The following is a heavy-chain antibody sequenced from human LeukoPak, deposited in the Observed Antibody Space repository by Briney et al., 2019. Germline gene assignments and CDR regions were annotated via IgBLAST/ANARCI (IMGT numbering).Heavy chain of an antibody. V-gene: IGHV4-34*01. CDR3: ARIEWELGEDY. CDR1: GGSFSGYY. D-gene: IGHD1-26*01. J-gene: IGHJ4*02. CDR2: INHSGST. Sequence: SETLSLTCAVYGGSFSGYYWSWIRQPPGKGLEWIGEINHSGSTNYNPSLKSRVTISVDTSKNQFSLKLSSVTAADTAVYYCARIEWELGEDYWGQGTLVSVSS.